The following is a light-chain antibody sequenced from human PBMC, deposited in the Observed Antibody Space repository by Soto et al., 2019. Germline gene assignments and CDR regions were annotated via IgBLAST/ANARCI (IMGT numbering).Light chain of an antibody. CDR3: QQYYGTPLT. CDR1: RSLLYSSNHKNY. Sequence: DIGLTQSPDSLSVSLGERATIDGKSSRSLLYSSNHKNYLAWYQHKPGQPPRLLINWASARESGVPDRFSGAGSGTDFTLTISSLQAEDVAVYFCQQYYGTPLTFGGGTKVEIK. V-gene: IGKV4-1*01. J-gene: IGKJ4*01. CDR2: WAS.